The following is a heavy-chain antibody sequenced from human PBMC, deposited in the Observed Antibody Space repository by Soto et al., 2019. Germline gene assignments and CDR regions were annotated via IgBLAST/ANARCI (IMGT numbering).Heavy chain of an antibody. V-gene: IGHV3-30*03. CDR1: GFPFSRYA. J-gene: IGHJ4*02. CDR3: AGATVTTVGYFDY. Sequence: QVQLVQSGGGVVQPGRSLRLSCAASGFPFSRYAMHWVRQAPGRGLEWVSVISKDGSTEEYVDSVKGRFTISRDNSRSTLYLQMNSLRPEDTAVYFCAGATVTTVGYFDYWGQGSLVIVSS. D-gene: IGHD4-17*01. CDR2: ISKDGSTE.